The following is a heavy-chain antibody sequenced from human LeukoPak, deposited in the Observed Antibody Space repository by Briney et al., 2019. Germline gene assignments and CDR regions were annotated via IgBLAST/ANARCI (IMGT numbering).Heavy chain of an antibody. CDR1: GFTFSSYS. CDR3: ARGGPERGPNWFDP. CDR2: ISSSSSYI. V-gene: IGHV3-21*01. Sequence: GGSLRLFCAASGFTFSSYSMNWVRQAPGKGLEWVSSISSSSSYIYYADSVKGRFTISRDNAKNSLYLQMNSLRAEDTAVYYCARGGPERGPNWFDPWGQGTLVTVSS. J-gene: IGHJ5*02.